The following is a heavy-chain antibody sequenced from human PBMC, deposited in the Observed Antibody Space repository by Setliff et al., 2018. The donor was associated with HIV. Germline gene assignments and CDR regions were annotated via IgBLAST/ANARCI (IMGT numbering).Heavy chain of an antibody. CDR1: GFTFSSYS. V-gene: IGHV3-7*03. CDR2: INQDASKK. CDR3: ARAALRYCTSTSCPRVDAFDI. Sequence: PGGSLRLSCAASGFTFSSYSMNWVRQAPGKGLEWVANINQDASKKYYVDSVKGRFTISRDNAKNSLYLQMNSVRADDTAVYYCARAALRYCTSTSCPRVDAFDIWGQGTMVTVSS. D-gene: IGHD2-2*01. J-gene: IGHJ3*02.